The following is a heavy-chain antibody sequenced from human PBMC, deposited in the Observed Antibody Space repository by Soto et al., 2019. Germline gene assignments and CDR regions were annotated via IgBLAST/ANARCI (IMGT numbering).Heavy chain of an antibody. CDR3: ARVTGRYYYGMDV. V-gene: IGHV4-34*01. CDR1: GGSFSGYY. J-gene: IGHJ6*02. Sequence: QVQLQQWGAGLLKPSETLSLTCAVYGGSFSGYYCSWIRHPPGKGLEWIGEINHSGSTNYNPSLKSRVTISVDTSKNQFSLKLSSVTAADTAVYYCARVTGRYYYGMDVWGQGTTVTVSS. CDR2: INHSGST.